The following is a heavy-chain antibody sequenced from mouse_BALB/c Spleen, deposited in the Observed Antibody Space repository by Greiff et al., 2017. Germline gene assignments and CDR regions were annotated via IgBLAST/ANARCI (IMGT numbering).Heavy chain of an antibody. D-gene: IGHD2-3*01. CDR1: GFTFSSFG. CDR3: ARIDGYYPYAMDD. Sequence: EVKLVESGGGLVQPGGSRKLSCAASGFTFSSFGMHWVRQAPEKGLEWVAYISSGSSTIYYADTVKGRFTISRDNPKNTLFLQMTSLRSEDTAMYYCARIDGYYPYAMDDWGQGTSVTVAS. V-gene: IGHV5-17*02. J-gene: IGHJ4*01. CDR2: ISSGSSTI.